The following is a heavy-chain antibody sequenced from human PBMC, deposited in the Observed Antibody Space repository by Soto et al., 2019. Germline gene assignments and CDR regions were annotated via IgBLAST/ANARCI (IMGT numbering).Heavy chain of an antibody. Sequence: SETLSLTCTVSGGSVISGDYYWSWIRLPPGKGLEWIGCMYYSGSTSYSPSLKSRVTISVDRSKNQFSLKVNSVTAADTAVYYCARGATREHYYNYYGMDVWGQGTTVTVSS. CDR2: MYYSGST. CDR3: ARGATREHYYNYYGMDV. V-gene: IGHV4-30-4*01. CDR1: GGSVISGDYY. J-gene: IGHJ6*02. D-gene: IGHD1-1*01.